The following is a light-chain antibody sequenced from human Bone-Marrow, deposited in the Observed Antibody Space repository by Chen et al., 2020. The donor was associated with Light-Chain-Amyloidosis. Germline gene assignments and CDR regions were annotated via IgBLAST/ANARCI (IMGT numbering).Light chain of an antibody. V-gene: IGKV3-11*01. CDR1: QSVSSY. CDR2: DAS. J-gene: IGKJ3*01. Sequence: EIVLTQSPATLSLSPGERATLPCRASQSVSSYLAWYQQKPGQAPRLLIYDASNSATGIPARCSGSGSGTDFTLTISSLEPEDFAVYYCQQRSNWPRFTFGPGTKVDIK. CDR3: QQRSNWPRFT.